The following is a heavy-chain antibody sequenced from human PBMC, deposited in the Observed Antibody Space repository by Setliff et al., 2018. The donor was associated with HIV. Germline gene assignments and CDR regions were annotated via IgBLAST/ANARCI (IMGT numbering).Heavy chain of an antibody. CDR1: GYTFTSYD. Sequence: GASVKVSCKASGYTFTSYDINWVRQATGQGLEWMGWMNPNNGNTGYAQKFQGRVTMTRNTSISTAYMELSSLRAEDTAVYYCAKDEGQYYDSTGVEYFDYWGQGTLVTVS. CDR2: MNPNNGNT. V-gene: IGHV1-8*02. J-gene: IGHJ4*02. CDR3: AKDEGQYYDSTGVEYFDY. D-gene: IGHD3-22*01.